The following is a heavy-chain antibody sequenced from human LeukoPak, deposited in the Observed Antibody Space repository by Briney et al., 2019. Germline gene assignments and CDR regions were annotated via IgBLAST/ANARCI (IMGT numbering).Heavy chain of an antibody. CDR1: GFTFSTYG. CDR2: IWHDGSHK. J-gene: IGHJ3*01. CDR3: ARGWGSNVYASAFDV. V-gene: IGHV3-33*01. Sequence: GGSLRLSCAASGFTFSTYGMHWVRQAPGKGLEWVTVIWHDGSHKDYADSVKGRFTISRDNSKNTLYLQMNDLRGEDTAVYYCARGWGSNVYASAFDVWGQGTMVTVSS. D-gene: IGHD3-16*01.